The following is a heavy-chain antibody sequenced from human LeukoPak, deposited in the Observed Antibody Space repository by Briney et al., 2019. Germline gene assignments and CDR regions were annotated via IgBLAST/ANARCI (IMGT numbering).Heavy chain of an antibody. Sequence: PSETLSLTCTVSGGSISSYYWSWIRQPPGKGLEWIGYIYTSGSTNYNPSLKSRVTISVDTSKNQFSLKLSSVTAADTAVYYCARRPREADDAFDIWGQGTMVTVSS. V-gene: IGHV4-4*09. J-gene: IGHJ3*02. CDR2: IYTSGST. CDR3: ARRPREADDAFDI. CDR1: GGSISSYY. D-gene: IGHD2-15*01.